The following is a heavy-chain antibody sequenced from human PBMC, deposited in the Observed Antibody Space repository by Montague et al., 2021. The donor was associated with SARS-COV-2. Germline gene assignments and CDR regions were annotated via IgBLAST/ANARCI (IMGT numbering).Heavy chain of an antibody. CDR1: GFTFSSYA. J-gene: IGHJ4*02. D-gene: IGHD5-18*01. CDR2: ISCDGSNK. CDR3: AAPMVKDY. Sequence: SLRLSCAASGFTFSSYAMHWVRQAPGKELEWVAVISCDGSNKYYADSVKGRFTISRDNSKNTLYLQMNSLRAEDTAVYYCAAPMVKDYWGQGTLVTVSS. V-gene: IGHV3-30-3*01.